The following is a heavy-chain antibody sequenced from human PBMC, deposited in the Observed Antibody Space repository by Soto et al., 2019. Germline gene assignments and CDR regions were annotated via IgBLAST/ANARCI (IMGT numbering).Heavy chain of an antibody. CDR3: ARCYLGSSWFAAFDI. D-gene: IGHD6-13*01. CDR1: GYTFTGYY. V-gene: IGHV1-2*04. J-gene: IGHJ3*02. CDR2: INPNSGGT. Sequence: ASVKVSCKASGYTFTGYYMHWVRQAPGQGLEWMGWINPNSGGTNYAQKFQGWVTMTRDTSISTAYMELSRLRSDDTAVYYCARCYLGSSWFAAFDIWGQGTMVTVSS.